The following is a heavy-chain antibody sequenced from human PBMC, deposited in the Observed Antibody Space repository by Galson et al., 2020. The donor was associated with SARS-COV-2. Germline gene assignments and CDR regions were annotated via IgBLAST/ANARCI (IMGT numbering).Heavy chain of an antibody. Sequence: SETLSLTCTVSGGSISSGSYYWSWIRQPAGKGLEWIGRINTSGGTNYNPSLKSRVTISVDTSKNQFSLKLSSVTAADTAVYYCARESRWELYFDYWGQGTLVTVSS. CDR2: INTSGGT. D-gene: IGHD1-26*01. J-gene: IGHJ4*02. V-gene: IGHV4-61*02. CDR1: GGSISSGSYY. CDR3: ARESRWELYFDY.